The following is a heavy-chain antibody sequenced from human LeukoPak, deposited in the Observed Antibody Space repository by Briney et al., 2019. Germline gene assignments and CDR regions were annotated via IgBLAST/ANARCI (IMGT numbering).Heavy chain of an antibody. D-gene: IGHD5-18*01. CDR1: GGSISSYY. CDR2: IYYSGST. V-gene: IGHV4-59*08. CDR3: ASVDTAMVTIDY. Sequence: SETLSLTCTVSGGSISSYYWGWIRQPPGKGLEWIGYIYYSGSTNYNPSLKSRVTISVDMSKNQFSLKLSSVTAADTAVYYCASVDTAMVTIDYWGQGTLVTVSS. J-gene: IGHJ4*02.